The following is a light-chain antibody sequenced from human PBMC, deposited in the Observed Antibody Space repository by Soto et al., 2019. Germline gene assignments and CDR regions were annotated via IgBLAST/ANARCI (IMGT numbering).Light chain of an antibody. V-gene: IGKV1-39*01. CDR1: QSISTY. Sequence: DIQMTQSPSSLSASVGHRVTITCRASQSISTYLHWYQQKPGTAPKLLIYATSNLQSGVPSRFSGSGSGTDFTLTINSLQPEDFATYYCQQAYSTPWTFGQGTKVEIK. CDR3: QQAYSTPWT. CDR2: ATS. J-gene: IGKJ1*01.